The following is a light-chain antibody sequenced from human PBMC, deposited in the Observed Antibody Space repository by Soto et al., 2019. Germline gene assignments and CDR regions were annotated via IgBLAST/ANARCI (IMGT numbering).Light chain of an antibody. V-gene: IGLV2-23*01. CDR2: EGS. CDR3: CSHGDGSTWG. CDR1: SSDVESYNL. J-gene: IGLJ2*01. Sequence: QSALTQPASVSGSPGQSITISSTGTSSDVESYNLVSWYQQHPGKAPKLLIYEGSDRPSGISHRFSGSRSGTTASLTISGLHADDEADYYCCSHGDGSTWGFGGGTKLTVL.